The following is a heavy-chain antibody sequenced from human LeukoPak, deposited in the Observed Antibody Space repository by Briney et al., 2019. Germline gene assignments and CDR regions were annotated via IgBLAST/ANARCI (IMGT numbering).Heavy chain of an antibody. CDR2: INHSGST. J-gene: IGHJ4*02. D-gene: IGHD4-17*01. CDR3: ARGHDEYGDYYFDY. Sequence: SETLSLTRAVYGRSFSGYYWRWIRQPPGKGLEWIGEINHSGSTNYNPSPKSRATITVDTPKNQFSLRLSSVTAADTAVYYCARGHDEYGDYYFDYWGQGTLVTVSS. V-gene: IGHV4-34*01. CDR1: GRSFSGYY.